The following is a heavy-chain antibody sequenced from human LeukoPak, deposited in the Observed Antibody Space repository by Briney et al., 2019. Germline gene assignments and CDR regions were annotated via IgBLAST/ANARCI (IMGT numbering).Heavy chain of an antibody. CDR3: ARSRDGYNIDS. Sequence: SETLSLTCTVSGGSISTYYWSWIRQPPGKGLEWVGHIYYNGSTNYNPSLKSRVTISVDTSKNQFSLKLSSVAAADTDVYYCARSRDGYNIDSWGQGTLVTVSS. CDR1: GGSISTYY. CDR2: IYYNGST. J-gene: IGHJ4*02. D-gene: IGHD5-24*01. V-gene: IGHV4-59*01.